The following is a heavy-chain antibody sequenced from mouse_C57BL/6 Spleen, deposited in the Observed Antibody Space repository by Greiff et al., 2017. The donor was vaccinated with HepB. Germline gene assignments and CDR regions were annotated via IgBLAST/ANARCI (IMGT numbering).Heavy chain of an antibody. CDR2: INPNNGGT. CDR3: ARWEGDCCAY. J-gene: IGHJ3*01. D-gene: IGHD3-3*01. CDR1: GYTFTDYN. V-gene: IGHV1-18*01. Sequence: VQLQQSGPELVKPGASVKIPCKASGYTFTDYNMDWVKQSHGKSLEWIGDINPNNGGTIYNQKFKGKATLTVDKSSSTAYMELRSLTSEDTAVYYCARWEGDCCAYWGQGTLVTVSA.